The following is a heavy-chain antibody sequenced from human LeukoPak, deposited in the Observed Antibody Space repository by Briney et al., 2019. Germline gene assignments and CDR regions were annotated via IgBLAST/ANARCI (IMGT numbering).Heavy chain of an antibody. Sequence: GGSLRLSCVASKFIFIDSPMHWVRHPPGKGLQWVAVISPDGTSKYYADSVKGRFTISRDNSKDTLFLQMESLRIEDTAVYYCARDPLSPEPWGQGTLVTVSS. CDR1: KFIFIDSP. CDR3: ARDPLSPEP. J-gene: IGHJ5*02. V-gene: IGHV3-30-3*01. CDR2: ISPDGTSK.